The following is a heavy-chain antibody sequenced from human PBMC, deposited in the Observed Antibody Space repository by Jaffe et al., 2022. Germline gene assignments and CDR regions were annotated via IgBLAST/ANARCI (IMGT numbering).Heavy chain of an antibody. D-gene: IGHD2-15*01. CDR2: IYYSGST. Sequence: QLQLQESGPGLVKPSETLSLTCTVSGGSISSSSYYWGWIRQPPGKGLEWIGSIYYSGSTYYNPSLKSRVTISVDTSKNQFSLKLSSVTAADTAVYYCARHLRLGYCSGGSCSYDRVYYFDYWGQGTLVTVSS. CDR3: ARHLRLGYCSGGSCSYDRVYYFDY. V-gene: IGHV4-39*01. J-gene: IGHJ4*02. CDR1: GGSISSSSYY.